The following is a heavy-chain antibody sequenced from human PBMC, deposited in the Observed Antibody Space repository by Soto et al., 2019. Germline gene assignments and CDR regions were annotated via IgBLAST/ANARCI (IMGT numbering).Heavy chain of an antibody. Sequence: QVQLVESGGGVVQPGRSLRLSCAASGFTFSSYAMHWVRQAPGKGLEWVAVISYDGSNKYYADSVKGRFTISRDNSKNTLYLQMSSLRAEDTAVYYCARPVTMIVVVFDGDFDYWGQGTLVTVSS. CDR3: ARPVTMIVVVFDGDFDY. CDR2: ISYDGSNK. CDR1: GFTFSSYA. D-gene: IGHD3-22*01. V-gene: IGHV3-30-3*01. J-gene: IGHJ4*02.